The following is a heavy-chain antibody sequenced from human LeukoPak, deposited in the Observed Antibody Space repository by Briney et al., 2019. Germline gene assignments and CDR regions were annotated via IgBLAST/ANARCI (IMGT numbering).Heavy chain of an antibody. J-gene: IGHJ3*02. CDR3: ARDSWELSAFDI. CDR1: GGSISSYY. CDR2: IYYSGST. Sequence: SETLSLTCTVSGGSISSYYWSWIRQPPGKGLEWIGYIYYSGSTNYNPSLKSRVTISVDTSKNQFSLKLSSVTAADTAVYYCARDSWELSAFDIWGQGTMVTVSS. V-gene: IGHV4-59*01. D-gene: IGHD1-26*01.